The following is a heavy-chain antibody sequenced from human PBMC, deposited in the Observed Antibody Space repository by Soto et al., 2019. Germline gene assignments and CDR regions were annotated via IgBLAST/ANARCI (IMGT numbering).Heavy chain of an antibody. CDR2: IYYSGYT. V-gene: IGHV4-39*01. J-gene: IGHJ4*02. Sequence: PSETLSLTCTVSGGSISSSSYYWGWIRQPPGKGLEWIGSIYYSGYTYYIPSLKSRVTMSVDTSTNQLSLNLNSVTAADTALYFCARHRRETGTFAQPLDSWGQGTLVTVSS. CDR1: GGSISSSSYY. D-gene: IGHD1-1*01. CDR3: ARHRRETGTFAQPLDS.